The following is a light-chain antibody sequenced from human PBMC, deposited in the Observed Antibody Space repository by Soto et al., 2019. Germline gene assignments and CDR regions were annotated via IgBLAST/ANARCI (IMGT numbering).Light chain of an antibody. CDR1: QSVTSTH. CDR3: QQYGSSPWT. V-gene: IGKV3-20*01. Sequence: EIVLTQSPGTLSLSPGERATLSCRASQSVTSTHLAWYQQKPGQAPSLLIYAASSRATGIPDRFSGSGSGTGFTLTISRLEPEDFAVYYCQQYGSSPWTFGQGTKVEIK. CDR2: AAS. J-gene: IGKJ1*01.